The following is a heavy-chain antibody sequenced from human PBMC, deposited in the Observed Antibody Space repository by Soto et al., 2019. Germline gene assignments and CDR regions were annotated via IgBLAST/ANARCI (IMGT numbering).Heavy chain of an antibody. CDR3: ARDRHYYYDSSGYFDY. Sequence: GGSLRLSCAASGFTVSSNYMSWVRQAPGKGLEWVSVIYSGGSTYYADSVKGRFTISRDNSKNTLYLQMNSLRAEDTAVYYCARDRHYYYDSSGYFDYWGQGTLVTVSS. D-gene: IGHD3-22*01. J-gene: IGHJ4*02. V-gene: IGHV3-66*01. CDR2: IYSGGST. CDR1: GFTVSSNY.